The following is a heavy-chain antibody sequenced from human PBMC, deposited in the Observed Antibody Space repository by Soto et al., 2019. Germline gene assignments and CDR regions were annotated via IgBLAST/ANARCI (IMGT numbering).Heavy chain of an antibody. J-gene: IGHJ6*03. D-gene: IGHD2-2*03. Sequence: SETLSLTCTVSGGSISSYYWSWIRQPPGKGLEWIGYIYYSGSTNYNPSLKSRVTISVDTSKNQFSLKLSSVTAADTAVYYCARDFGYCSSTSCYEHYYYYMDVWGKGTTVTVSS. CDR1: GGSISSYY. V-gene: IGHV4-59*01. CDR2: IYYSGST. CDR3: ARDFGYCSSTSCYEHYYYYMDV.